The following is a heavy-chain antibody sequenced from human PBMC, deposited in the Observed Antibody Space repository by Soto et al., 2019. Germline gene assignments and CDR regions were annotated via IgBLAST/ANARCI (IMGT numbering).Heavy chain of an antibody. CDR3: ARGAWDYSNTWSEF. Sequence: SVKVSCKDSGYTFSTYGLSWVRQAPGQGLEWMGWISPFNGNTNFPQQFQGRVTLTTDTSTRTVYMELRSLTSDDTAMYYCARGAWDYSNTWSEFWGQGTLVTVSS. V-gene: IGHV1-18*04. CDR2: ISPFNGNT. J-gene: IGHJ4*02. D-gene: IGHD6-13*01. CDR1: GYTFSTYG.